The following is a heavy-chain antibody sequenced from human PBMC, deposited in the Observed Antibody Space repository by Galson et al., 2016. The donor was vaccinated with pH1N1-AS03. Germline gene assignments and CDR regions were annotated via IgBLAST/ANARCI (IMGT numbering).Heavy chain of an antibody. CDR2: IYYSGTT. Sequence: TLSLTCTVSGTYISNGGYYWGWIRQPPGKGLEWMGYIYYSGTTYYNPSLKSRVTISVDMSKNQFSLKLNSVTAADTAVYYCARDRHDYGPDPFDIWGQGTMVTVSS. CDR3: ARDRHDYGPDPFDI. J-gene: IGHJ3*02. V-gene: IGHV4-31*03. CDR1: GTYISNGGYY. D-gene: IGHD4-17*01.